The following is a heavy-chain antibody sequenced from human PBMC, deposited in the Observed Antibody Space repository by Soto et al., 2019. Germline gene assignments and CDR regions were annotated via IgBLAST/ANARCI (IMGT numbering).Heavy chain of an antibody. J-gene: IGHJ5*02. Sequence: QVQLQESGPGLVKPSQTLSLTCTVSGGAISSGGYYWSWIRQHPGKGLEWIWYIYYSGSTYYNPSLKSRVTISVDTSKNQFPLKLSSVTAADTAVYYCARGQTTVNTEWFDPWGQGTLVTVSS. V-gene: IGHV4-31*03. D-gene: IGHD4-17*01. CDR3: ARGQTTVNTEWFDP. CDR1: GGAISSGGYY. CDR2: IYYSGST.